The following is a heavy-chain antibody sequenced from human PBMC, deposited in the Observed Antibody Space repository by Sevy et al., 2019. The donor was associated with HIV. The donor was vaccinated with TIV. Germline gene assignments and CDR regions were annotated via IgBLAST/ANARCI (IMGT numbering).Heavy chain of an antibody. V-gene: IGHV3-48*01. CDR2: ISSSSSTI. Sequence: GGSLRLSCAASGFTFSSYNMNWVRQAPGKGLEWVSYISSSSSTIYYADSVKGRFTISRDNAKNSLYLQMNSLRAEDTAVYYCARDGTGLFDYWGQGTLVTVSS. CDR1: GFTFSSYN. D-gene: IGHD1-7*01. J-gene: IGHJ4*02. CDR3: ARDGTGLFDY.